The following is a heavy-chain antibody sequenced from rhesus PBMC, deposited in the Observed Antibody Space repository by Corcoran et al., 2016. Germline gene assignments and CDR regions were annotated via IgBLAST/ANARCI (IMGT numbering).Heavy chain of an antibody. CDR3: ASLYGYYFDY. CDR2: ITYSGGT. J-gene: IGHJ4*01. CDR1: GGSISSGYYY. Sequence: QVQLQESGPGLVKPSETPSLTCAVSGGSISSGYYYWSWIRQPPGKGLEWIGYITYSGGTSYNPSLKSRVTISRDTSKNQFSLKLSSVTAADTAVYYCASLYGYYFDYWGQGVLVTVSS. V-gene: IGHV4-122*02. D-gene: IGHD3-9*01.